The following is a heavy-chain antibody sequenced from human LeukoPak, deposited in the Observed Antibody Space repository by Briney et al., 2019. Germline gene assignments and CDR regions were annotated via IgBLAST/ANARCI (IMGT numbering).Heavy chain of an antibody. CDR1: GYSISSGYY. J-gene: IGHJ5*02. Sequence: SETLSLTCAVSGYSISSGYYWGWIRQPPRKGLEWIGSIYHNGNTYYNPSLKSRVTISVDTSKNEFSLKLSSVTAADTAVYYCARVGYDYVWGSHRYSHSFWFDPWGQGTLVTVSS. V-gene: IGHV4-38-2*01. CDR3: ARVGYDYVWGSHRYSHSFWFDP. D-gene: IGHD3-16*02. CDR2: IYHNGNT.